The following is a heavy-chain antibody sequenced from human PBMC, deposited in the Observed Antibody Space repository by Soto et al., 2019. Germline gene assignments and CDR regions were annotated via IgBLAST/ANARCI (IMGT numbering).Heavy chain of an antibody. D-gene: IGHD5-18*01. J-gene: IGHJ5*02. CDR1: GGSISSYY. V-gene: IGHV4-59*01. CDR2: IYYSGST. CDR3: ARGQSGYSYGYNWIDP. Sequence: SETLSLTCTVSGGSISSYYWSWIRQPPGKGLEWIGYIYYSGSTNYNPSLKSRVTISVDTSKNQFSLKLSSVTAADTAVYYCARGQSGYSYGYNWIDPWGQGTLVTVSS.